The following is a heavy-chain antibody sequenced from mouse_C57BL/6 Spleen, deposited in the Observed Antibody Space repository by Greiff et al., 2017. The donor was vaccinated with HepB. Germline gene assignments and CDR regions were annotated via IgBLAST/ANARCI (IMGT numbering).Heavy chain of an antibody. V-gene: IGHV1-82*01. D-gene: IGHD1-1*01. CDR1: GYAFSSSW. Sequence: VKLMESGPELVKPGASVKISCKASGYAFSSSWMNWVKQRPGKGLEWIGRIYPGDGDTNYNGKFKGKATLTADKSSSTAYMQLSSLTSEDSAVYFCARGGYGSSYCDYWGQGTTLTVSS. CDR3: ARGGYGSSYCDY. J-gene: IGHJ2*01. CDR2: IYPGDGDT.